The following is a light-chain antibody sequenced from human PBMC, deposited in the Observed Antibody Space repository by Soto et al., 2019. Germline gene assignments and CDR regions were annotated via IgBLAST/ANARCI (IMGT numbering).Light chain of an antibody. J-gene: IGLJ2*01. Sequence: QSALTQPPSASGSPGQSVTISCTGTSSDLGGYNYVSWYQQHPGKAPKLMIYEVSKRPSGVPDRFSGSKSGNTASLTVSGLQAEDEADYYCSSYAGSNDVVFGGGPKLTVL. CDR1: SSDLGGYNY. CDR2: EVS. V-gene: IGLV2-8*01. CDR3: SSYAGSNDVV.